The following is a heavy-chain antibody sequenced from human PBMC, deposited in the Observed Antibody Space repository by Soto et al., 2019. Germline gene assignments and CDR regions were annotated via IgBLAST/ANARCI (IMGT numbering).Heavy chain of an antibody. Sequence: EVQLVESGGGLVQPGGSLRLSCAASGFTFSSYSMNWVRQAPGKGLEWVSSISSSSSYIYYADSVKGRFTISRDNAKNSLYLQMNSLRAEDTAVYYCARGGIAAADPRRDYDMDVWGQGTTVTVSS. CDR3: ARGGIAAADPRRDYDMDV. V-gene: IGHV3-21*01. CDR1: GFTFSSYS. D-gene: IGHD6-13*01. CDR2: ISSSSSYI. J-gene: IGHJ6*02.